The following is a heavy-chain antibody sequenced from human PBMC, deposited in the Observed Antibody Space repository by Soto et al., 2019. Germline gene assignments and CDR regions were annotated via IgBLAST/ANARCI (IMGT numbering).Heavy chain of an antibody. CDR1: GYTFTDYY. Sequence: QVQLAQSGAEVKNPGASVKVSCKASGYTFTDYYIHWLRQAPAQGLEWMGWINPNSGDTKYAQKFQGWATMTRDTSISTTYIELSRLTSDDTALYYCARGPSHGPFDIWGQGTIITVSS. V-gene: IGHV1-2*04. CDR2: INPNSGDT. CDR3: ARGPSHGPFDI. J-gene: IGHJ3*02.